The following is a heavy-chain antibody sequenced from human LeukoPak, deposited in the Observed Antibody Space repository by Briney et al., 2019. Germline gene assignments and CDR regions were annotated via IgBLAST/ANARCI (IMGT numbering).Heavy chain of an antibody. CDR1: GFTFSSYW. J-gene: IGHJ5*02. CDR2: INIDGSST. CDR3: ARGADTGYSSDS. Sequence: GGSLRLSCAASGFTFSSYWMHWVRQAPGKGLVWVSRINIDGSSTSYADSVKGRFPILRDNAKNTLYLQMNSLRAEDTAVYYCARGADTGYSSDSWGQGTLVTVSS. V-gene: IGHV3-74*01. D-gene: IGHD6-19*01.